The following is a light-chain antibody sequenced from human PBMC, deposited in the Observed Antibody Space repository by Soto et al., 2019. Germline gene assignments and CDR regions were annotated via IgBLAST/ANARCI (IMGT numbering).Light chain of an antibody. CDR2: GAS. CDR3: QQYDSSSWT. Sequence: EIVLTQSPGTLSLSPGERATLSCRASQSVSSNYLAWYQQKPGQAPKLLIYGASSRATGIPDRFSGSGSGTDFILTISRLEPEDFAMYYCQQYDSSSWTFGQGTKVEIK. CDR1: QSVSSNY. V-gene: IGKV3-20*01. J-gene: IGKJ1*01.